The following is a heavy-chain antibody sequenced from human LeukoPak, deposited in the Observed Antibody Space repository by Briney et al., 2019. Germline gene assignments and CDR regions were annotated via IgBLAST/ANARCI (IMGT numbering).Heavy chain of an antibody. D-gene: IGHD4-17*01. CDR3: ARLLRYGDYHFDY. CDR2: IKQDGSEK. CDR1: GFTFSSYW. J-gene: IGHJ4*02. V-gene: IGHV3-7*01. Sequence: GGSLRLSCAASGFTFSSYWMSWVRQAPGKGLEWVANIKQDGSEKYYVDSVKGRFTISRDSAKNSLYLQMNSLRAEDTAVYYCARLLRYGDYHFDYWGQGTLVTVSS.